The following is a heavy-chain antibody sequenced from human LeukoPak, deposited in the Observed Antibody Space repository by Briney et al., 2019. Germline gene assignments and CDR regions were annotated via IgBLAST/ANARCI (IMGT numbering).Heavy chain of an antibody. D-gene: IGHD6-19*01. CDR2: ISYDGSNK. V-gene: IGHV3-30*04. CDR1: GFTFSSYA. CDR3: ARDPSSGWYLKGWFDP. J-gene: IGHJ5*02. Sequence: GGSLRLSCAASGFTFSSYAMHWVRQAPGKGLEWVAVISYDGSNKYYADSVKGRFTISRDNSKNTLYLQVNSLRAEDTAVYYCARDPSSGWYLKGWFDPWGQGTLVTVSS.